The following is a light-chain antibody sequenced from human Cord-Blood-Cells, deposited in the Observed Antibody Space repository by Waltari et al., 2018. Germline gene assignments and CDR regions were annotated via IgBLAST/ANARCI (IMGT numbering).Light chain of an antibody. Sequence: QSALPQPASVSGSPGQSIPTSCTGTSSDVGGYNYVSWYQQHPGKAPKLMIYDVSNRPSGVSNRFSGSKSGNTASLTISGLQAEDEADYYCSSYTSSSNVVFGGGTKLTVL. J-gene: IGLJ2*01. CDR1: SSDVGGYNY. V-gene: IGLV2-14*01. CDR3: SSYTSSSNVV. CDR2: DVS.